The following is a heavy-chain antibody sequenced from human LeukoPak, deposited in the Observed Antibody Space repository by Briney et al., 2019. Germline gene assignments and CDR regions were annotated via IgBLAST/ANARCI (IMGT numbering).Heavy chain of an antibody. D-gene: IGHD1-26*01. J-gene: IGHJ4*02. CDR3: ARSPQWELPDY. V-gene: IGHV3-11*04. CDR1: GFTFSDYY. CDR2: ISSSGSSI. Sequence: PGGSLRLSCAASGFTFSDYYMSWIRQAPGKGLEWIAYISSSGSSIQYAESVRGRFTISRGNAKTSLYLQMNSLRAEDTSVYYCARSPQWELPDYWGQGTLVTVSS.